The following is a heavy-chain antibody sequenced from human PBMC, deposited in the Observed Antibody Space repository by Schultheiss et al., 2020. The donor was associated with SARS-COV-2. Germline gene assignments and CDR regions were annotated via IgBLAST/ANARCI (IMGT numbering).Heavy chain of an antibody. CDR2: INHSGST. CDR1: GGSFSGYY. D-gene: IGHD4-17*01. V-gene: IGHV4-34*01. J-gene: IGHJ3*02. Sequence: SETLSLTCAVYGGSFSGYYWSWIRQPPGKGLEWIGEINHSGSTNYNPSLKSRVTISVDTSKNQFSLKLNSVTAADTAVYYCARGGRSMTTVTTGRRAFDIWGQGTMVTVSS. CDR3: ARGGRSMTTVTTGRRAFDI.